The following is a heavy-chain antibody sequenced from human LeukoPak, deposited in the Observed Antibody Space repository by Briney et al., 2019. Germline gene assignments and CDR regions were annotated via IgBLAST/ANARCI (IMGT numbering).Heavy chain of an antibody. J-gene: IGHJ4*02. V-gene: IGHV4-59*01. D-gene: IGHD3-22*01. CDR2: IFYSGTT. CDR1: GGSISSYY. Sequence: SETLSLTCTVSGGSISSYYWSWIRQPPGKGLEWIGFIFYSGTTNYNPSLKSRVTISVDTSKNQFSLKLSSVTAADTAVYYCARGGWNKFDYWGQGALVTVSS. CDR3: ARGGWNKFDY.